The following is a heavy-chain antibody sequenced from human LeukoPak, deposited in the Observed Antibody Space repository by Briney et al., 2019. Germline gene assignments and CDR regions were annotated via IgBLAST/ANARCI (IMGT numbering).Heavy chain of an antibody. CDR1: GFTFSSYS. CDR3: ARDVLRYCSSTSCYLY. V-gene: IGHV3-48*01. CDR2: ISSSSSTI. D-gene: IGHD2-2*01. Sequence: GGSLRLSCAASGFTFSSYSMNWVRQAPGKGLEWVSYISSSSSTIYYADSVKGRFTISRDNAKNSLYLQMNSLRAEDTAVYYCARDVLRYCSSTSCYLYWGQGTLVTVSS. J-gene: IGHJ4*02.